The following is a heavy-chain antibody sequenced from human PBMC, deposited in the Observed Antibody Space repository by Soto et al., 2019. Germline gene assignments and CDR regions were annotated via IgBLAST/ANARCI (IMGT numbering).Heavy chain of an antibody. CDR1: GFSVSSKY. Sequence: EVQLVESGGDLVQPGGSLRLSCAASGFSVSSKYMSWVRQAPGKGLEWVSLIQSGGTTYYAGSVKDRYTISRDYSENTLFLQMNSLRVEDTAVYYCTRDDVHFNGDRYYGVAMDVWGKGTTVTVSA. CDR3: TRDDVHFNGDRYYGVAMDV. D-gene: IGHD2-8*01. J-gene: IGHJ6*04. V-gene: IGHV3-66*01. CDR2: IQSGGTT.